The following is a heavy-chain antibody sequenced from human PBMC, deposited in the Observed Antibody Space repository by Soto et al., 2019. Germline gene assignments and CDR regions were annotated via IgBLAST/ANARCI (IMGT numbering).Heavy chain of an antibody. J-gene: IGHJ4*02. Sequence: SQTLSLTCAISGYSVSTNSATWAWIRQSPSRGLEWLGRTYYRSKWYNDYAVSVKGRITINPDTSNNQLSLQLKPEDSAVYYCVKGRYYGSGSYYNRLDYWGQGTLVTVSS. CDR2: TYYRSKWYN. V-gene: IGHV6-1*01. CDR1: GYSVSTNSAT. CDR3: VKGRYYGSGSYYNRLDY. D-gene: IGHD3-10*01.